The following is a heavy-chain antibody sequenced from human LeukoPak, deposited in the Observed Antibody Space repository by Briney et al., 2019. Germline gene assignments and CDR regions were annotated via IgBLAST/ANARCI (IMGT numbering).Heavy chain of an antibody. CDR2: ISGSGGST. CDR3: AKCVVLAYYDSSGYRYFDY. V-gene: IGHV3-23*01. D-gene: IGHD3-22*01. CDR1: GFTFSSYA. Sequence: GSLRLSCAASGFTFSSYAMSWVRQAPGKGLEWVSAISGSGGSTYYADSVKGRFTISRDNSKNTLYLQMNSLRAEDTAVYYCAKCVVLAYYDSSGYRYFDYWGQGTLVTVSS. J-gene: IGHJ4*02.